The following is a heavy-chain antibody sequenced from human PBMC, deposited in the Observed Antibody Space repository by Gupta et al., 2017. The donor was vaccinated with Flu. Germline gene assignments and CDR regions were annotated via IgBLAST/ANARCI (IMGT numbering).Heavy chain of an antibody. CDR1: GYTFTGYN. CDR2: INPNSGGT. V-gene: IGHV1-2*04. J-gene: IGHJ4*02. D-gene: IGHD3-22*01. Sequence: QVHLVHSVAEVKKPGASVKVSCTASGYTFTGYNMHWVRQAPGQGLEWMGWINPNSGGTNYAQKFQGWVTMTRDTSISTAYMELSRLRSDDTAVYYCARGTYYYDSSGPTAYWGQGTMVTVSS. CDR3: ARGTYYYDSSGPTAY.